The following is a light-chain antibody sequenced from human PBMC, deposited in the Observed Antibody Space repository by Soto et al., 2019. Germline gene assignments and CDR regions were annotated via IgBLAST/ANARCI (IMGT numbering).Light chain of an antibody. CDR1: SSDIGDYDY. CDR2: DVT. V-gene: IGLV2-14*03. J-gene: IGLJ2*01. CDR3: NSYTSGSTHVV. Sequence: QSALTQPASVSGSPGQSITISCTGTSSDIGDYDYVSWYQQHPGKAPKLMLYDVTHRPSGVSERFSGSKSGNTASLTISGLQAEDEAYYYCNSYTSGSTHVVFGGGTKLTVL.